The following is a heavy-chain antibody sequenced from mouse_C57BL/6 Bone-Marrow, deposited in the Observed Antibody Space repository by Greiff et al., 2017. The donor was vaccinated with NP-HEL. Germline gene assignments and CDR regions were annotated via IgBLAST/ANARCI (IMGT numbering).Heavy chain of an antibody. CDR1: GYAFSSSW. CDR3: AREGYGYDDGYFDY. J-gene: IGHJ2*01. CDR2: IYPGDGDT. D-gene: IGHD2-2*01. Sequence: VQLQQSGPELVKPGASVKISCKASGYAFSSSWMNWVKQRPGKGLEWIGRIYPGDGDTNYNGKFKGKATLTADKSSSTAYMQLSSLTSEDSAVYFCAREGYGYDDGYFDYWGQGTTLTVSS. V-gene: IGHV1-82*01.